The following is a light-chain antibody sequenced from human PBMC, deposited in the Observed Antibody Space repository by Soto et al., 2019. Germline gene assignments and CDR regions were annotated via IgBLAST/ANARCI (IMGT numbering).Light chain of an antibody. J-gene: IGKJ1*01. V-gene: IGKV3-15*01. Sequence: EIVMTQSPATLSVSPGERVTLSCRASQSVSSRLAWYQQKPGQSPRLLIYGASTRATGIPARFSSSGSGTEFTLTISSLQSEDFGVYYCHQYNNLWTFGLGTKVDI. CDR2: GAS. CDR3: HQYNNLWT. CDR1: QSVSSR.